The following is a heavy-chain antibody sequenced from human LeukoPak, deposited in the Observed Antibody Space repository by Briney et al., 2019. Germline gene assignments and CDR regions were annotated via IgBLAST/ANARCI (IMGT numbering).Heavy chain of an antibody. D-gene: IGHD3-3*01. CDR3: ATRSGDFWSGYEN. Sequence: ASVKLSRKVSGNSLTDLNIQWVRQAPGQGLECMGGFDPEQAKTVYAENFQGRVIMTEDPSTDTAYTELSSLRSEDTAIYYCATRSGDFWSGYENWGQGTLVIVSS. CDR2: FDPEQAKT. J-gene: IGHJ4*02. V-gene: IGHV1-24*01. CDR1: GNSLTDLN.